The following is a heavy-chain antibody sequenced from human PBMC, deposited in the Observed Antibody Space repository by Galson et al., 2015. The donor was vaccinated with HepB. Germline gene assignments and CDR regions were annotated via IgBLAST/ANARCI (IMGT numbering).Heavy chain of an antibody. D-gene: IGHD1-26*01. CDR1: GFTFSSNA. J-gene: IGHJ6*02. V-gene: IGHV3-23*01. CDR3: VKDWEGSTCPCMDV. Sequence: SLRLSCAASGFTFSSNAMSWVRQAPGKGLEWVSSISGSDDDTYNADSVKGRFAISRDNSKNTVFLQMNSLRAEDSALYYCVKDWEGSTCPCMDVWGQGTTVTVSS. CDR2: ISGSDDDT.